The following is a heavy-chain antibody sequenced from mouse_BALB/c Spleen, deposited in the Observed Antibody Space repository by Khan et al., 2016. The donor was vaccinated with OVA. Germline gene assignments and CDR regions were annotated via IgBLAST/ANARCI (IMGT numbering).Heavy chain of an antibody. V-gene: IGHV1-20*02. J-gene: IGHJ2*01. D-gene: IGHD1-1*01. CDR3: ARIYGSDFDY. CDR2: INPHIGET. CDR1: GYSFTGYF. Sequence: VRLQQSGPELVKPGASVKISCKASGYSFTGYFMNWVMQSHGKSLEWIGRINPHIGETFYNQKFKGKATLTVDESSSTAHMELRSLASEDSAVYYCARIYGSDFDYWGQGTTLTVS.